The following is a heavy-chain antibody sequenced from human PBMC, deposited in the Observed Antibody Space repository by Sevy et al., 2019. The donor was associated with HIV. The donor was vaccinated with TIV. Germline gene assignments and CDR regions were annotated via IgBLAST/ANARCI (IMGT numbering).Heavy chain of an antibody. CDR3: VRAIAADGSF. J-gene: IGHJ4*02. CDR2: IKQDGSVR. Sequence: VGSLRLSCVASGFTLNSYWMSWVRQAPGKELEWVANIKQDGSVRYYVDSVKGRFTFSRDNARNLVYLQMNSLRVEDTALYYCVRAIAADGSFWGQGTLVTVSS. V-gene: IGHV3-7*01. D-gene: IGHD6-13*01. CDR1: GFTLNSYW.